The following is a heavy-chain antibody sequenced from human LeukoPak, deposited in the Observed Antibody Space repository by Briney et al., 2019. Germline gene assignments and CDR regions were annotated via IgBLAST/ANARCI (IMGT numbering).Heavy chain of an antibody. V-gene: IGHV4-39*07. CDR2: IYYSGST. CDR1: GGSISSYY. CDR3: ARDHGYSSSWYSGFDP. J-gene: IGHJ5*02. Sequence: PSETLSLTCTVSGGSISSYYWSWIRQPPGKGLEWIGSIYYSGSTYYNPSLKSRVTISVDTSKNQFSLKLSSVTAADTAVYYCARDHGYSSSWYSGFDPWGQGTLVTVSS. D-gene: IGHD6-13*01.